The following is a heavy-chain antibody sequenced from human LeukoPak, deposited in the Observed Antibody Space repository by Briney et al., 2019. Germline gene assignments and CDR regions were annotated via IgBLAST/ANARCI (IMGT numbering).Heavy chain of an antibody. J-gene: IGHJ5*02. CDR3: AKVTRYYYYDGYHSVRFDP. CDR2: ITGSGTNT. CDR1: GFTFSNYG. Sequence: QPGGSLRLSCAASGFTFSNYGMSWVRQAPGRGLEWVSTITGSGTNTDYADSVKGRFTISRDNSKNTLYLQMNSLRGDDTAVYYCAKVTRYYYYDGYHSVRFDPWGQGTRVTVSS. D-gene: IGHD3-22*01. V-gene: IGHV3-23*01.